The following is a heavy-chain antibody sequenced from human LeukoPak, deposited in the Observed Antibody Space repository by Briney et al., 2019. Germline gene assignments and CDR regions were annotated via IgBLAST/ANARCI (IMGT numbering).Heavy chain of an antibody. CDR3: GKRCESRCYCFDGNAFEI. CDR1: GYRFTSFW. D-gene: IGHD3-22*01. CDR2: IYPGDSDA. Sequence: GESLKIFRNGFGYRFTSFWNDWVRQIPGKGVEWMGMIYPGDSDARPSPSFQGQVPLSAGKAISTGYLQWSRLKGSGPAMDYCGKRCESRCYCFDGNAFEIWGQGTMVTVSS. J-gene: IGHJ3*02. V-gene: IGHV5-51*01.